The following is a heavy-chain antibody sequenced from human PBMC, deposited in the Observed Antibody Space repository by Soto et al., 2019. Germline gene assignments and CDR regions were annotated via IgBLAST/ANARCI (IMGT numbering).Heavy chain of an antibody. Sequence: QVQLVQSGAEVEKPGASVKVSCKASGYTFTNYAVHWVRQAPGQRLEWMGWINAGNGNTRYSKKFKGTASNTRDTSARTAYMELSSLTSEDTATYFCARGHLAVVPVASWNDYMDVWGKGTTVIVSS. CDR1: GYTFTNYA. V-gene: IGHV1-3*01. D-gene: IGHD2-2*01. CDR3: ARGHLAVVPVASWNDYMDV. CDR2: INAGNGNT. J-gene: IGHJ6*03.